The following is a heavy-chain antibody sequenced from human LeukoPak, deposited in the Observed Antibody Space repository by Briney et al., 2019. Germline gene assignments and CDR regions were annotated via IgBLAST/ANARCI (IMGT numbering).Heavy chain of an antibody. J-gene: IGHJ4*02. CDR1: GFTFDDYA. CDR3: AKEGYSSPYYFDY. V-gene: IGHV3-9*01. D-gene: IGHD6-19*01. Sequence: TGGSLRLSCAASGFTFDDYAMHWVRQAPGKGLEWVSGISWNSGSIGYADSVKGRFTISRDNAKNSLYLQMNSLRAEDTALYYCAKEGYSSPYYFDYWGQGTLVTVSS. CDR2: ISWNSGSI.